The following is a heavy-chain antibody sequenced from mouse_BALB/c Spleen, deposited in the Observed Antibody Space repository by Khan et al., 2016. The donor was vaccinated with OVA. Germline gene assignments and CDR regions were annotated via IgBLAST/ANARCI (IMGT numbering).Heavy chain of an antibody. CDR1: GYTFTNYV. D-gene: IGHD4-1*01. V-gene: IGHV1S136*01. CDR2: INPDNAGT. Sequence: VQLQQSGPELVEPGASVKMSCKASGYTFTNYVIHWVKQKPGQGLEWIGYINPDNAGTRYNEKFKGKATLTSDISSTSAYMELLSLTSEDSAVYYSAREASSWDFSFPYWGQGTLVNVSA. CDR3: AREASSWDFSFPY. J-gene: IGHJ3*01.